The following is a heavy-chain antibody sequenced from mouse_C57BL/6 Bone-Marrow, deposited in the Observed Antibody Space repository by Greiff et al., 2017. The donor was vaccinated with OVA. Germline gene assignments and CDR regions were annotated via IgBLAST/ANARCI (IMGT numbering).Heavy chain of an antibody. CDR2: INPNYGTT. Sequence: VQLQQSGPELVKPGASVKISCKASGYSFTDYNMNWVKQSNGKSLEWIGVINPNYGTTSYNQKFKGKATLTVDKSSSTAYMQINSLTSEESAVYYCAREGSYYDYGKGYWGQGTTLTVSS. J-gene: IGHJ2*01. V-gene: IGHV1-39*01. CDR1: GYSFTDYN. D-gene: IGHD2-4*01. CDR3: AREGSYYDYGKGY.